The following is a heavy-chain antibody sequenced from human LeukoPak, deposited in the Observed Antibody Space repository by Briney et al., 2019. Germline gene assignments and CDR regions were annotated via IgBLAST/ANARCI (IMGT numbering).Heavy chain of an antibody. CDR1: GYTFTGYY. Sequence: ASVKVSCKASGYTFTGYYMHWVRQAPGQGLEWMGWINPNSGGTNYAQKFQGRVTMTRDTSISTAYMELSRLGSDDTAVYYCARDGGNLWFGELFWGQGTLVTVSS. D-gene: IGHD3-10*01. V-gene: IGHV1-2*02. J-gene: IGHJ4*02. CDR2: INPNSGGT. CDR3: ARDGGNLWFGELF.